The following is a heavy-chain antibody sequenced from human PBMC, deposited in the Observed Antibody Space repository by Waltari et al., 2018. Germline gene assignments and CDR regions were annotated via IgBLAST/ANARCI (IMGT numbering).Heavy chain of an antibody. V-gene: IGHV2-5*01. D-gene: IGHD6-19*01. CDR2: IYWNDDK. Sequence: QITLKESGPTLVKPTQTLTLTCTFSGFSLSTSGVGVGWIRQPPGKALEWLALIYWNDDKRYSPSLKSRLTITKDTAKNQVVLTMTNMDPVDTATYYCAHRPRVAGKNYFDYWGQGTLVTVSS. CDR1: GFSLSTSGVG. J-gene: IGHJ4*02. CDR3: AHRPRVAGKNYFDY.